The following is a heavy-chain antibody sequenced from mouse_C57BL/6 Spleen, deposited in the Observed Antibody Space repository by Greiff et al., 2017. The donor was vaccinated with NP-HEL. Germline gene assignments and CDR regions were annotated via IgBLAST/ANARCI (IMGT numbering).Heavy chain of an antibody. CDR1: GFNIKDDY. J-gene: IGHJ1*03. CDR3: TTLMITSRYFDV. D-gene: IGHD2-4*01. Sequence: VQLQQSGAELVRPGASVKLSCTASGFNIKDDYMHWVKQRPEQGLEWIGWIDPENGDTEYASKFQGKATITADTSSNTAYLQLSSLTSEDTSVYYCTTLMITSRYFDVWGTGTTVTVSS. CDR2: IDPENGDT. V-gene: IGHV14-4*01.